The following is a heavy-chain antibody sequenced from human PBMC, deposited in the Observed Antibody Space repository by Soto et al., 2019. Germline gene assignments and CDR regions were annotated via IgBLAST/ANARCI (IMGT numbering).Heavy chain of an antibody. D-gene: IGHD2-2*01. CDR2: INPNSGGT. CDR3: ARGWHCSSTSCYGTGMDV. J-gene: IGHJ6*02. V-gene: IGHV1-2*04. CDR1: GYTFTGYY. Sequence: GASVKVSCKASGYTFTGYYMHWVRQAPGQGLEWMGWINPNSGGTNYAQKFQGWVTMTRDTSISTAYMELSRLRSDDTAVYYCARGWHCSSTSCYGTGMDVWGQGTTLTVSS.